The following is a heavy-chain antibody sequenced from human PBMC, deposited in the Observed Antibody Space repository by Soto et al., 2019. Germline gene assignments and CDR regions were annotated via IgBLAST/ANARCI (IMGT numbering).Heavy chain of an antibody. CDR2: IYYSGST. CDR1: GGSISSSSYY. D-gene: IGHD6-6*01. J-gene: IGHJ4*02. V-gene: IGHV4-39*01. CDR3: ARLDSSSDY. Sequence: SETLSLTCTVSGGSISSSSYYWGWIRQPPGKGLEWIGSIYYSGSTYYNPSLKSRVTISVDTSKNQFSLKLSSVTAADTAVYYCARLDSSSDYWGQGTLVTVSS.